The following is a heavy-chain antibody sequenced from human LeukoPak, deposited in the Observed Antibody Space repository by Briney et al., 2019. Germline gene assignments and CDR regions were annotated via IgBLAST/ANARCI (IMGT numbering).Heavy chain of an antibody. CDR3: ARILHIGGPPNWFDP. CDR2: IYHSGST. D-gene: IGHD5-12*01. CDR1: GYSISSGYY. Sequence: SETLSLTCTVSGYSISSGYYWGWIRQPPGKGLEWIGSIYHSGSTYYNPSPKSRVTISVDTSKNQFSLKLSSVTAADTAVYYCARILHIGGPPNWFDPWGQGTLVTVSS. J-gene: IGHJ5*02. V-gene: IGHV4-38-2*02.